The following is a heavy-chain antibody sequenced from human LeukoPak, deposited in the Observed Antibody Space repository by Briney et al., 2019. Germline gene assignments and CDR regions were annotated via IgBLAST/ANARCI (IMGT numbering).Heavy chain of an antibody. D-gene: IGHD3-10*01. CDR3: AVYGSPDY. J-gene: IGHJ4*02. CDR2: ISDSGGST. V-gene: IGHV3-23*01. Sequence: PGGSLRLSCAASGFTFSSFAMSWVRQAPGKGLEWVSGISDSGGSTYYADSVKGRFTISRDNSKNTLYLQMNSLRAEDTAVYYCAVYGSPDYWGQGTLVTVSS. CDR1: GFTFSSFA.